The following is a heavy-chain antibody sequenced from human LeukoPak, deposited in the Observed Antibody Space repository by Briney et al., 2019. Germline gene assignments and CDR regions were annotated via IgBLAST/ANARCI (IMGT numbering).Heavy chain of an antibody. CDR1: GGSISSSY. J-gene: IGHJ6*03. D-gene: IGHD2-15*01. CDR3: ARGRRDIVVVVAAIFYYYYMDV. CDR2: INHSGST. Sequence: SETLSLTCTVSGGSISSSYWSWIRQPPGKGLEWIGEINHSGSTNYNPSLKSRVTISVDTSKNQFSLKLSSVTAADTAVYYCARGRRDIVVVVAAIFYYYYMDVWGKGTTVTVSS. V-gene: IGHV4-34*01.